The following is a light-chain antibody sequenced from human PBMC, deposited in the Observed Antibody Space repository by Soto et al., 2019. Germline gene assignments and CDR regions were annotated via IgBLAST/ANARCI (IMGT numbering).Light chain of an antibody. CDR3: QQYNRWPRA. Sequence: EIVLTQSPGMLSLSPGERATLSCGASQSVSSNYLAWYQQKPGQGPRLLIYGASTRAAGISDRFSGTGSETEFTLTISSLQSEDFAVYYCQQYNRWPRAFGQGAKVDIK. V-gene: IGKV3-20*01. CDR1: QSVSSNY. J-gene: IGKJ1*01. CDR2: GAS.